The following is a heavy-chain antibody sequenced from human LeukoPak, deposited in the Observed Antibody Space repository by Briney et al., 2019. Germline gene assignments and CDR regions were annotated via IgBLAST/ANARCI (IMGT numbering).Heavy chain of an antibody. V-gene: IGHV1-18*01. J-gene: IGHJ6*03. CDR2: ISAYNGNT. CDR1: GYTFTSYG. CDR3: ARVVVPAAEYYYYYYMDV. D-gene: IGHD2-2*01. Sequence: ASVKASCKASGYTFTSYGISWVRQTPGQGLEWTGWISAYNGNTNYAQKLQGRVNMTTDTSTSTAYMELRSPRSDDTAVYYCARVVVPAAEYYYYYYMDVWGKGTTVTVSS.